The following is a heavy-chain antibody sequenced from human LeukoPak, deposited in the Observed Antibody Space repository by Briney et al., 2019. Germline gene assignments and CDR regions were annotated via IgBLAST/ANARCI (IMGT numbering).Heavy chain of an antibody. J-gene: IGHJ2*01. V-gene: IGHV4-59*08. Sequence: PSETLSLTCTVSGGSISSYYWSWIRQPPGKGLEWIGFIYYSGSTNYNPSLKSRLTISVDTSKSQFSLRLSSVTAADTAVYYCTAASGSYWYFDLWGRGTLVIVSS. CDR1: GGSISSYY. D-gene: IGHD6-13*01. CDR2: IYYSGST. CDR3: TAASGSYWYFDL.